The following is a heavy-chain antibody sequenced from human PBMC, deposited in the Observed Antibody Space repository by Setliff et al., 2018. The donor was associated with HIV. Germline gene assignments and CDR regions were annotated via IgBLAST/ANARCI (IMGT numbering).Heavy chain of an antibody. Sequence: GASVKVSCKASGYTFTGYYVHWVRQAPGQGLEWMGWINPNNGGTNYAQKFQGRVTMTRDTSISTAYMELSSLRSEDTAVYYCARDPAPSSSASYFQHWGQGTPVTVSS. CDR1: GYTFTGYY. J-gene: IGHJ1*01. CDR3: ARDPAPSSSASYFQH. D-gene: IGHD6-6*01. CDR2: INPNNGGT. V-gene: IGHV1-2*02.